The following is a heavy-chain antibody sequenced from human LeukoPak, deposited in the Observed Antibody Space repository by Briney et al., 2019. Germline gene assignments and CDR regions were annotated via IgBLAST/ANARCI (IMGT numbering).Heavy chain of an antibody. V-gene: IGHV6-1*01. D-gene: IGHD6-6*01. CDR1: GDSIFSTSAA. CDR2: TYHRSQWYN. J-gene: IGHJ5*02. Sequence: SQTLSLTCVISGDSIFSTSAAWNWIRQSPSRGLEWLGRTYHRSQWYNDYALSVKSRITINPDTSKNQFSLQLNSVTPDDTAVYYCAISQGSSGDNWFDPWGQGTLVTVSS. CDR3: AISQGSSGDNWFDP.